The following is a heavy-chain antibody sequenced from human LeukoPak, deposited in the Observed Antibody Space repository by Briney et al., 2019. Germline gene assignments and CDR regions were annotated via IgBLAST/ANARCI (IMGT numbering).Heavy chain of an antibody. Sequence: ASVKVSCKASGGTFSSYAISWVRQAPGQGLEWMGRIIPILGIANYAQKFQGRVTITADKSTSTAYMELSSLRSEDTAVYYCARDLEIWEKPGDYYDSSGYYPVNYFDYWGQGTLVTVSS. D-gene: IGHD3-22*01. CDR1: GGTFSSYA. V-gene: IGHV1-69*04. J-gene: IGHJ4*02. CDR2: IIPILGIA. CDR3: ARDLEIWEKPGDYYDSSGYYPVNYFDY.